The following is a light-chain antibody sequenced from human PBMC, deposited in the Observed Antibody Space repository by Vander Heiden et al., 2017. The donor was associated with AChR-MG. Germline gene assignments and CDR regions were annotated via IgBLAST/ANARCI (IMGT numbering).Light chain of an antibody. Sequence: SYVLTQPPSVSVAPGQTARLTSGGNNTGSKSVHWYQQKPGQAPVLAVHDYCDRPSGIHEGVTGFNSGNTARNMATLTISRVEAGDEADYYCQVWDSSSDHPYVFGTGTKVTVL. CDR1: NTGSKS. CDR3: QVWDSSSDHPYV. CDR2: DYC. J-gene: IGLJ1*01. V-gene: IGLV3-21*02.